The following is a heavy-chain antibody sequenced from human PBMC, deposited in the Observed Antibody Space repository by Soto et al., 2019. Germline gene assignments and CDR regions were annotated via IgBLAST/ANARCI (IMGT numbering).Heavy chain of an antibody. CDR3: RAACFRSGRSGTYVGMEV. V-gene: IGHV4-30-2*01. J-gene: IGHJ6*02. CDR1: GDSVSSGAYS. D-gene: IGHD3-10*01. Sequence: PPETLSLTYAVSGDSVSSGAYSCSWVRQPPEKGLEWIGYIYHSGNTYYNPSLKSRVTFSVDRSKNQFSLKLNSVTAADTATYYWRAACFRSGRSGTYVGMEVWCQGTTIT. CDR2: IYHSGNT.